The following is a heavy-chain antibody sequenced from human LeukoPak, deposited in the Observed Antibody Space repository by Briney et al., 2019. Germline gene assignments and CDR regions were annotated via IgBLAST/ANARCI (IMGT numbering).Heavy chain of an antibody. Sequence: SETLSLTCTVSGGSISSYYWSWIRQPPGKGLEWIGYIYYSGSTNYNPSLKSRVTISVDTSKNQFSLNLSSVTAADTAVYYCARVLTYSSGWGVDYWGQGTLVAVSS. CDR1: GGSISSYY. CDR3: ARVLTYSSGWGVDY. D-gene: IGHD6-19*01. CDR2: IYYSGST. V-gene: IGHV4-59*01. J-gene: IGHJ4*02.